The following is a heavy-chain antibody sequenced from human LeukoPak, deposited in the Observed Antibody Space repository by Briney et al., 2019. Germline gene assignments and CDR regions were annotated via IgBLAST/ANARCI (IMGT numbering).Heavy chain of an antibody. CDR1: GFSLSAYN. CDR2: ISSSSATI. J-gene: IGHJ4*02. CDR3: ARGPMTVITL. Sequence: PGGSLRLSCEGSGFSLSAYNMNWVRQAPGKGLESVSYISSSSATIFYADSVKGRFTISRDNAKNSLYLQMDSLRVEDTAVYYCARGPMTVITLGGQGTLVTVSS. D-gene: IGHD2/OR15-2a*01. V-gene: IGHV3-48*01.